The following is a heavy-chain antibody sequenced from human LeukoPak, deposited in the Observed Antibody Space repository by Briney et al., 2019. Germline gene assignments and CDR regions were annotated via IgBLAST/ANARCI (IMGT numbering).Heavy chain of an antibody. V-gene: IGHV1-3*01. CDR3: ATPLGDRGYDFWSGPRMDYYFDY. CDR2: INAGNGNT. D-gene: IGHD3-3*01. J-gene: IGHJ4*02. Sequence: ASVKVSCKASGYTFTSYAMHWVRQAPGQRLEWMGWINAGNGNTKYSQKFQGRVTITRDTSASTAYMELSSLRSEDTAVYYCATPLGDRGYDFWSGPRMDYYFDYWGQGTLVTVSS. CDR1: GYTFTSYA.